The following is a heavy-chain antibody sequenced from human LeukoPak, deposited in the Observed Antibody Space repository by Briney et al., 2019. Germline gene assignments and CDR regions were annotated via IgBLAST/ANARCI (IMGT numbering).Heavy chain of an antibody. CDR1: GFTFSSYS. D-gene: IGHD3-10*01. CDR3: ARRPGRMTSGRLDY. CDR2: ISSSSSYI. V-gene: IGHV3-21*01. Sequence: GGSLRLSCAASGFTFSSYSMNWVRQAPGKGLEWVSSISSSSSYIYYADSVKGRFTISRDNAKNSLYLQMNSLRAEDTAVYCCARRPGRMTSGRLDYWGQGTLVTVSS. J-gene: IGHJ4*02.